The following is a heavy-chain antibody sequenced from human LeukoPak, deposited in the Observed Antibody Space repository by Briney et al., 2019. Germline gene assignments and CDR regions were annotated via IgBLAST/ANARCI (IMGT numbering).Heavy chain of an antibody. J-gene: IGHJ4*02. Sequence: RGSLRLSCAASGFTFSSYWMSWVRQAPGKGLEWVANIKQDGSEKYYVDSVKGRFTISRDNAKNSLYLQMNSLRAEDTAVYYCARDVGYDSRTYYFDYWGQGTLVTVSS. CDR2: IKQDGSEK. D-gene: IGHD3-22*01. V-gene: IGHV3-7*01. CDR3: ARDVGYDSRTYYFDY. CDR1: GFTFSSYW.